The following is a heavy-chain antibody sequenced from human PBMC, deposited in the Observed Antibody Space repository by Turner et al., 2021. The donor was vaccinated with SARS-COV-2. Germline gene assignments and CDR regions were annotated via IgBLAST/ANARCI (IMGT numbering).Heavy chain of an antibody. D-gene: IGHD2-21*02. CDR2: IHPSGST. V-gene: IGHV4-34*01. CDR3: SRGDDSRKSGLL. Sequence: QVHLQQWGAGLLKPSETLSLTCAVYGGSFSGYYWTWIRQPPGKGLEWIGEIHPSGSTYYNPSLKSRVTISQGTSKSQFSLNLSSVTAADTAVYHCSRGDDSRKSGLLWGQGTLVTVSS. CDR1: GGSFSGYY. J-gene: IGHJ4*02.